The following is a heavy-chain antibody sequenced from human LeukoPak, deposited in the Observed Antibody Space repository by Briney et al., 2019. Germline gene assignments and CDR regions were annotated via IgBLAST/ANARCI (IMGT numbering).Heavy chain of an antibody. J-gene: IGHJ4*02. CDR1: GYTFTNYF. CDR3: ANAYYDPSGYVYFEY. V-gene: IGHV1-46*01. D-gene: IGHD3-22*01. Sequence: ASVKVSCKASGYTFTNYFMLWVRQAPGQGLEWMGIINPSDGNTNYAQTFQGRVTMTRDTSTSTVYMELSSLRSEDTALYYCANAYYDPSGYVYFEYWGQGTLVTVSS. CDR2: INPSDGNT.